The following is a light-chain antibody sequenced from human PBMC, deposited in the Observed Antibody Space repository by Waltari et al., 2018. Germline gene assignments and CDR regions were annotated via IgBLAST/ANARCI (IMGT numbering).Light chain of an antibody. CDR1: SGHSSYA. CDR3: QTVGFGIWV. V-gene: IGLV4-69*01. J-gene: IGLJ3*02. Sequence: QLMLTQSPSASATLGASVRLTTTLSSGHSSYAIAWQPKQPEKRPRYLMKVNSDGRHSKGDVIPDRFSGSSSGAERYLTIACLQSEDEADYYCQTVGFGIWVFGGGTKLTVL. CDR2: VNSDGRH.